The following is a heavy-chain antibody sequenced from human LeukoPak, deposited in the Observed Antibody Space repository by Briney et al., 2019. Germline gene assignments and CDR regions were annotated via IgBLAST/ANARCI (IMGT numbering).Heavy chain of an antibody. CDR1: GFTFSNFW. J-gene: IGHJ4*02. CDR3: ARDGLYYYDSSGYFDY. V-gene: IGHV3-74*01. Sequence: GGSLRLSCAASGFTFSNFWMHWVRQAPGKGLVWVALIYGDGSFTRYADFVKGRFTISRDNAKNSLYLQMNSLRAEDTAVYYCARDGLYYYDSSGYFDYWGQGTLVTVSS. D-gene: IGHD3-22*01. CDR2: IYGDGSFT.